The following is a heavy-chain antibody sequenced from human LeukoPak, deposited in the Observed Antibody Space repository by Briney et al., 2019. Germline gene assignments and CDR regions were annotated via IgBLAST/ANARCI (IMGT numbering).Heavy chain of an antibody. J-gene: IGHJ3*02. D-gene: IGHD7-27*01. CDR3: ARDRKANWGSYAFDI. CDR1: GFTFSSHA. V-gene: IGHV3-30-3*01. Sequence: GGSLRLSCAASGFTFSSHAIHWVRQAPGKGLEWVAVISYDGSNKYYADSVKGRFTISRDNAKNSLYLQMNSLRAEDTAVYYCARDRKANWGSYAFDIWGQGTMVTVSS. CDR2: ISYDGSNK.